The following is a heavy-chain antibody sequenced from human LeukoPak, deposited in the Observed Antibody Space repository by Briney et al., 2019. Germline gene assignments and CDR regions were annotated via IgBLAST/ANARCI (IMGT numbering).Heavy chain of an antibody. Sequence: PGGSLRLSCAASGFSFSVYWMHWVRQAPGKGPVWVSRIKTDGSITDYADFVKGRFTISRDNAKNSLSLQMNSLRAEDTAVYYCARASDGRYYDSSAYRPFDCWSQGTLVTVSS. V-gene: IGHV3-74*01. J-gene: IGHJ4*02. D-gene: IGHD3-22*01. CDR2: IKTDGSIT. CDR3: ARASDGRYYDSSAYRPFDC. CDR1: GFSFSVYW.